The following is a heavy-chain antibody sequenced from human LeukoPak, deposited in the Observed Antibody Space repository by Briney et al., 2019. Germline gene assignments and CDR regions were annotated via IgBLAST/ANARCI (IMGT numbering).Heavy chain of an antibody. CDR3: AKRGIAEAASFDY. V-gene: IGHV3-23*01. CDR1: GFTFSSYG. Sequence: GGSLRLSCAASGFTFSSYGMSWVRQAPGKGLEWVSTIFGSGDNTHYVDSVKGRFTISRDSSKNTLFLQMSSLRADDTAVYYCAKRGIAEAASFDYWGQGALVTVSS. J-gene: IGHJ4*02. CDR2: IFGSGDNT. D-gene: IGHD6-13*01.